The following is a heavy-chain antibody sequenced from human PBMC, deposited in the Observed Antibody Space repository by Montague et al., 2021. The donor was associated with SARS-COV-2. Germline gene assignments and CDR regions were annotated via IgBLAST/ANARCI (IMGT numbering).Heavy chain of an antibody. Sequence: SETLSLTCTVSGVSISTDYWTWIRQPPGKGLEWIGYITYSGATNYNPSLTSRVTMSLDTSKNQFSLKVSSVTATATAVYYCASHERVYYSNGMDVWGRGTTTMECSKNQVAVDGGAVTVTDCAVYYAAKDGRAGYYYGMDVWGQGTTVTVSS. V-gene: IGHV4-59*08. J-gene: IGHJ6*02. CDR2: ITYSGAT. CDR1: GVSISTDY. CDR3: ASHERVYYSNGMDVWGRGTTTMECSKNQVAVDGGAVTVTDCAVYYAAKDGRAGYYYGMDV. D-gene: IGHD4-11*01.